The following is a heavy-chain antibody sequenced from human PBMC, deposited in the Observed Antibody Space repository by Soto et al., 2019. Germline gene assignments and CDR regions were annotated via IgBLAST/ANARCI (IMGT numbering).Heavy chain of an antibody. Sequence: LSLTCAVSGYSISSGYYWGWIRQPPGNGLEWIGSIYHSGSTYYNPSLKSRVTISVDTSKNQFSLKLSSVTAADTAVYYCARGLYSSSWSGYYYYYGMDVWGQGTTVTVSS. CDR2: IYHSGST. CDR1: GYSISSGYY. D-gene: IGHD6-13*01. J-gene: IGHJ6*02. V-gene: IGHV4-38-2*01. CDR3: ARGLYSSSWSGYYYYYGMDV.